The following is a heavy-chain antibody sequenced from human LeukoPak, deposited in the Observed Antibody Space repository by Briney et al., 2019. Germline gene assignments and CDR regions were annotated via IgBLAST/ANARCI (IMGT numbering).Heavy chain of an antibody. CDR1: GYTFTSYG. V-gene: IGHV1-18*01. CDR2: ISVYNGNT. D-gene: IGHD1-26*01. J-gene: IGHJ4*02. Sequence: ASVKVSCKASGYTFTSYGISWVRQAPGQRLEWMGWISVYNGNTNYAQKLQGRVTMTTDTSTSTAYMELRSLRSDDTAVYYCARDQKWELRGDFDYWGQGTLVTVSS. CDR3: ARDQKWELRGDFDY.